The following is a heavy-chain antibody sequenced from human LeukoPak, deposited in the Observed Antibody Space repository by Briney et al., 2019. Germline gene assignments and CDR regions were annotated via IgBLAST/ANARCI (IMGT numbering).Heavy chain of an antibody. CDR2: ISGSGGST. D-gene: IGHD3-10*01. Sequence: GGSLRLSCAASGFTFSSYAMSWVRQAPGKGLEWVSAISGSGGSTYYADSVKGRFTISRDNSKNTLYLQMNSLRAEDTAVYYCARGSQSMIRGVIPYYAMDVWGQGTTVTVSS. CDR3: ARGSQSMIRGVIPYYAMDV. J-gene: IGHJ6*02. CDR1: GFTFSSYA. V-gene: IGHV3-23*01.